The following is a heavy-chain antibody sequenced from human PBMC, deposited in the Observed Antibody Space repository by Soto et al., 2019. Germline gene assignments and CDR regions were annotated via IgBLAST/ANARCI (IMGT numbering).Heavy chain of an antibody. Sequence: PSETLSLTCAVYGGSFSGYYWSWIRQPPGKGLEWIGEINHSGSTNYNPSLKSRVTISVDTSKNQFSLKLSSVTAADTAVYYCARGKVDTAMATYWFDPWGQGTLVTVSS. V-gene: IGHV4-34*01. D-gene: IGHD5-18*01. CDR2: INHSGST. J-gene: IGHJ5*02. CDR3: ARGKVDTAMATYWFDP. CDR1: GGSFSGYY.